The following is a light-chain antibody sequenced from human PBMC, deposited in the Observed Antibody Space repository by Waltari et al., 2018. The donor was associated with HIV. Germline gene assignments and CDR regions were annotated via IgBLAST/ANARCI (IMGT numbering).Light chain of an antibody. CDR3: QQYHTTPLT. V-gene: IGKV4-1*01. J-gene: IGKJ4*01. CDR2: WAS. CDR1: PSLLDSSSNKYF. Sequence: DIVMTHSPDSLAVSLGGRAPVHCKSSPSLLDSSSNKYFLPWYQQKPGQPPKNPVYWASAREAGVPDRFSGGGAETNFTLTINSLKAEDVAVYYCQQYHTTPLTFGGGTRVEIK.